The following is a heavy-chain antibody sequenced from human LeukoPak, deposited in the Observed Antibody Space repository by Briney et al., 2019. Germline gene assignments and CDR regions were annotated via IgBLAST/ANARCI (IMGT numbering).Heavy chain of an antibody. D-gene: IGHD1-26*01. CDR1: GGSISTSNYY. J-gene: IGHJ3*02. V-gene: IGHV4-39*07. CDR3: ARVVWEPGFAGAFDI. Sequence: SETLSLTCTVSGGSISTSNYYWGWIRQPPGKGLEWIGNIFYSGSTYYSPSLKSRVTISLDTSRNQFSLKLTSVTAADTAVYYCARVVWEPGFAGAFDIWGQGTMVTVSS. CDR2: IFYSGST.